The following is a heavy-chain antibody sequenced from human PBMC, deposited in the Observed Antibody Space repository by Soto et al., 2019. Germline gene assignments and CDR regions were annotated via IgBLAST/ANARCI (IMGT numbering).Heavy chain of an antibody. D-gene: IGHD3-3*01. CDR3: ARDSSIFGVVIIGDWFDP. CDR1: GFTFSSYS. V-gene: IGHV3-48*01. CDR2: ISSSSSTI. Sequence: EVQLVESGGGLVQPGGSLRLSCAASGFTFSSYSMNWVRQAPGKGQEWVSYISSSSSTIYYADSVKGRFTISRDNAKNSLYLQMNSLRAEDTAVYYCARDSSIFGVVIIGDWFDPWGQGTLVTVSS. J-gene: IGHJ5*02.